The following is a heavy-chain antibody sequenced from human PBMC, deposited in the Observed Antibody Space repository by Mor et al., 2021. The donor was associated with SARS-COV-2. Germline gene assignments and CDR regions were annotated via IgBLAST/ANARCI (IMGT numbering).Heavy chain of an antibody. J-gene: IGHJ6*03. CDR2: AYNGNT. Sequence: AYNGNTNYAQKLQGRVTMTTDTSTSTAYMELRSLRSDDTAVYYCAREGGSSGLYYYYYMDVWGKGTTVTVSS. D-gene: IGHD6-19*01. CDR3: AREGGSSGLYYYYYMDV. V-gene: IGHV1-18*01.